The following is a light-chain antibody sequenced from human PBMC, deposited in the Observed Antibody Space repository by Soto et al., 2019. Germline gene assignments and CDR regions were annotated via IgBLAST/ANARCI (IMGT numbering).Light chain of an antibody. J-gene: IGKJ1*01. CDR2: KAS. CDR3: HQYNTYSPT. CDR1: QSISTW. Sequence: DIQMTQSPSTLSASVGDRVTITCRASQSISTWLAWYQQKPGKAPKVLIYKASNLQSGVPSRFSGSGSGTEFTLTISSLQPDDFATYYCHQYNTYSPTFGQGTKVESK. V-gene: IGKV1-5*03.